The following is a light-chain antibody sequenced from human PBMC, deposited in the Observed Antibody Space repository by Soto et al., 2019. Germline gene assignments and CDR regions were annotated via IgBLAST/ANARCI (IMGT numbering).Light chain of an antibody. CDR1: QSVSSSY. CDR2: ATS. V-gene: IGKV3-20*01. CDR3: QHYGNSRFT. Sequence: EIVLTQSPGTLFLSPGDRATLSCRASQSVSSSYLAWYQQKPGQAHRRLIYATSSRATGIPDRFSGSGSGTDFTLTISRLEPEDFAVYYCQHYGNSRFTFGPGTKVDVK. J-gene: IGKJ3*01.